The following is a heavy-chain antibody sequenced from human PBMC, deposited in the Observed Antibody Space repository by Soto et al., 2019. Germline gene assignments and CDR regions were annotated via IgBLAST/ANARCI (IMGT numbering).Heavy chain of an antibody. CDR3: AKGIDFWSGYYTGFYYMDV. CDR1: GFTFDDYA. D-gene: IGHD3-3*01. J-gene: IGHJ6*03. V-gene: IGHV3-9*01. Sequence: GGSLRLSCAASGFTFDDYAMHWVRQAPGKGLEWVSGISWNSGSIGYADSVEGRFTISRDNAKNSLYLQMNSLRAEDTALYYCAKGIDFWSGYYTGFYYMDVWGKGTTVTVSS. CDR2: ISWNSGSI.